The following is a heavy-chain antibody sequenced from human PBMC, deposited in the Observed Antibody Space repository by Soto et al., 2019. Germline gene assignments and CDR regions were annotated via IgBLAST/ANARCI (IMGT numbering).Heavy chain of an antibody. J-gene: IGHJ5*02. CDR1: GYSISSGYY. V-gene: IGHV4-38-2*01. Sequence: SETLSLTCAVSGYSISSGYYWGWLRQPPGKGLEWIGSINHGGSTYYNPSLNSRVTLSIDMTNNHVSLILNSVTAADTAVYYCARVGPWVPYYYDSSPYTFENWFDPWGQGTLVTVSS. D-gene: IGHD3-22*01. CDR3: ARVGPWVPYYYDSSPYTFENWFDP. CDR2: INHGGST.